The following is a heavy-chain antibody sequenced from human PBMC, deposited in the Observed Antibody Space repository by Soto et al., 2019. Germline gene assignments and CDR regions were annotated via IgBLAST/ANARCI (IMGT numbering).Heavy chain of an antibody. D-gene: IGHD2-8*01. V-gene: IGHV3-30*18. CDR2: ISYDGSHE. CDR1: EFTFSNYG. J-gene: IGHJ5*02. CDR3: AKDPKCCTIGSHFLDNWFDP. Sequence: VQLVESGGGLVKPGGSLRLSCAASEFTFSNYGMHWVRQTPGKGLEWVAVISYDGSHEFYTDSVKGRFTISRDNSKNTLYLQMNSLKTEDTAMYYCAKDPKCCTIGSHFLDNWFDPWGQGTLVTVSS.